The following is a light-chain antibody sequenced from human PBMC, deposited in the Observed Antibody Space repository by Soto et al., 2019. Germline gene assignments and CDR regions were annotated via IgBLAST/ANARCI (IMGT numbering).Light chain of an antibody. V-gene: IGKV3D-20*01. CDR2: DAS. J-gene: IGKJ1*01. CDR3: QQYGNSPWT. CDR1: QSVSSNY. Sequence: EIVLTQSPATLSLSPGERAALSCGASQSVSSNYLAWYQQKPGLAPRLLIYDASRRATGIPDRFSGSGSGADFILSISRLEPEDFAVYYCQQYGNSPWTFGQGTKVDIK.